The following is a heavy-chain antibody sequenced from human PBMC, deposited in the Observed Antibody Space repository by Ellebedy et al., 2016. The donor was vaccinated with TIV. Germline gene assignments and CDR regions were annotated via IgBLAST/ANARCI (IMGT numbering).Heavy chain of an antibody. V-gene: IGHV1-69*13. J-gene: IGHJ4*02. CDR3: ARGIVGATAAGPFDF. D-gene: IGHD1-26*01. CDR2: IIPTYGVP. CDR1: GGSFSRFA. Sequence: SVTVSCKASGGSFSRFAISWVRQAPGQGLEWMGGIIPTYGVPNYAQNFQGGVTITADESTSTAYMELTSLRSEDTAVYFCARGIVGATAAGPFDFWGQGTLVTVTS.